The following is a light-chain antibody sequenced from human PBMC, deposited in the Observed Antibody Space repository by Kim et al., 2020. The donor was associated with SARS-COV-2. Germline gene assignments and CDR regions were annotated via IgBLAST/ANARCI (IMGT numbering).Light chain of an antibody. V-gene: IGLV3-1*01. Sequence: ESPGQTASITCSGDKVGDKYACWYQQKPGQSPVMVIYQDSKRPSGIPERFSGSNSGNTATLTISGTQAMDEADYYCQAWDSSTVVFGGGTQLTVL. CDR1: KVGDKY. CDR2: QDS. CDR3: QAWDSSTVV. J-gene: IGLJ2*01.